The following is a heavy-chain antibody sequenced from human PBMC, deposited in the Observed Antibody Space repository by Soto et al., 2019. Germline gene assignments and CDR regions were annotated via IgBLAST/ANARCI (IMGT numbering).Heavy chain of an antibody. CDR3: SQGITNVRGPIDQHYYYGMDG. V-gene: IGHV1-69*02. Sequence: QVQLVQSGAEVKKPGSSVKVSCKASGGTFSSYTISWVRQAPGQGLEWMGRIIPILGIANYAQKFQGRITITAHKSTSTANMELSSVRSEDTAVYYCSQGITNVRGPIDQHYYYGMDGWGQGTSVTVSS. CDR2: IIPILGIA. J-gene: IGHJ6*02. D-gene: IGHD3-10*01. CDR1: GGTFSSYT.